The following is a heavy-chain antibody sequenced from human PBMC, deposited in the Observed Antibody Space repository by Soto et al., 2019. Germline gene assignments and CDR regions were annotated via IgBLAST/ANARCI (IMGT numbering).Heavy chain of an antibody. Sequence: QITLKESGPSLVKPTQTLTLTCTFSGFSLSTGGVGVGWIRQPPGKALEWLALIYWDDDKRYSPSLRSRLTVIQDTSKHPVVLTMTNMDPVDTATYYCAHSRCGGDCLQSYSSHYYYGMDVWGQGTTVTVSS. CDR1: GFSLSTGGVG. CDR3: AHSRCGGDCLQSYSSHYYYGMDV. D-gene: IGHD2-21*02. CDR2: IYWDDDK. J-gene: IGHJ6*02. V-gene: IGHV2-5*02.